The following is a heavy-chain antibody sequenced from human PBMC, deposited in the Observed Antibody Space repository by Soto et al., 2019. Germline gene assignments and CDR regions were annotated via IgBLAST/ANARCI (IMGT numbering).Heavy chain of an antibody. CDR3: AKDMYSSSWYFFHY. Sequence: GGSLRLSCAVSGFTFDDYAMHWVRQAPGKGLEWVSGISWNSGNIGYADSVKGRFTISRDNAKNSLYLQMNSLRAEDTAFYYCAKDMYSSSWYFFHYWGQGTLVTVSS. D-gene: IGHD6-13*01. V-gene: IGHV3-9*01. CDR1: GFTFDDYA. J-gene: IGHJ4*02. CDR2: ISWNSGNI.